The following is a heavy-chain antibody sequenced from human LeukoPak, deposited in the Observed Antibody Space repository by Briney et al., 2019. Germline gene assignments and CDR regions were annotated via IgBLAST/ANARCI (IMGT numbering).Heavy chain of an antibody. J-gene: IGHJ6*03. V-gene: IGHV2-70*11. CDR3: ARVTRSGFYYYMDV. CDR1: GFSLGTSGMC. CDR2: IDWDDDK. D-gene: IGHD5-12*01. Sequence: SGPALVKPTQTLTLTCTFSGFSLGTSGMCVSWIRQPPGKALEWLARIDWDDDKYYSTSLKTRLTISKDTSKNQVVLTMTNMDPVDTATYYCARVTRSGFYYYMDVWGKGTTVTVSS.